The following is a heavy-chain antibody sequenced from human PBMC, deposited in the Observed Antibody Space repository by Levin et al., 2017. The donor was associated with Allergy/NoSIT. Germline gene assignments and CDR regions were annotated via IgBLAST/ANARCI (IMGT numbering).Heavy chain of an antibody. CDR2: ISSSSSYI. J-gene: IGHJ3*02. Sequence: PGESLKISCAASGFTFSSYSMNWVRQAPGKGLEWVSSISSSSSYIYYADSVKGRFTISRDNAKNSLYLQMNSLRAEDTAVYYCARDIKSYPDRGYSSLRAFDIWGQGTMVTVSS. CDR1: GFTFSSYS. CDR3: ARDIKSYPDRGYSSLRAFDI. D-gene: IGHD3-22*01. V-gene: IGHV3-21*01.